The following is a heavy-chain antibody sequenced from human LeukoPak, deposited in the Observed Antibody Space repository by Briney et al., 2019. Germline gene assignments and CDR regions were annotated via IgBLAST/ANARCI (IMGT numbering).Heavy chain of an antibody. CDR1: GYTFTGYY. CDR3: ARADIVVVVAPNWFDP. J-gene: IGHJ5*02. CDR2: INPNSGGT. V-gene: IGHV1-2*02. D-gene: IGHD2-15*01. Sequence: ASVKVSCKASGYTFTGYYMHWVRQAPGQGLEWMGWINPNSGGTNYAQKFQGRVTMTRDTSISTAYMELSRLRSDDTAVYYCARADIVVVVAPNWFDPWGQGTLVTVPS.